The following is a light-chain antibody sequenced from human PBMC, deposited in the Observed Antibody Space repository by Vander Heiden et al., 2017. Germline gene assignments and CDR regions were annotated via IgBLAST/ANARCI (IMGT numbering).Light chain of an antibody. Sequence: SYELTQPPSVSVSPGQTASITCSGDKLGDKYACWYQQKPGQSPVLVIYQDSKRPSGIPERFSGSNSGNTATLTISGTQAMDEADYYCQAWDSSTFVFRGGTQVT. J-gene: IGLJ2*01. CDR2: QDS. CDR3: QAWDSSTFV. V-gene: IGLV3-1*01. CDR1: KLGDKY.